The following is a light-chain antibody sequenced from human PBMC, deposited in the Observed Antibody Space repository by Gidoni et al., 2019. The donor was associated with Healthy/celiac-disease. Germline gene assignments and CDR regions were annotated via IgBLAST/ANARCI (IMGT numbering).Light chain of an antibody. V-gene: IGKV3-15*01. CDR1: QSVSSN. CDR2: GAS. J-gene: IGKJ1*01. Sequence: EIVLTQSPATLSVSPGERATLSCRASQSVSSNLAWYQQKPGQAPRLLILGASTRATSIPARFSGSGSGTEFTLTISSRQSEDFAVYYCQQYNNWPRTFGQGTKVEIK. CDR3: QQYNNWPRT.